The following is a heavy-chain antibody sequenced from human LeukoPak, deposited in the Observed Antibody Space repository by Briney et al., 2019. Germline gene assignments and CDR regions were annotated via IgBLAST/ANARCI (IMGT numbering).Heavy chain of an antibody. CDR1: GFTVSSNY. Sequence: GGSLRLSCAASGFTVSSNYMSWVRQAPGKGLEWVSVIYSGGSTYYADSVKGRFTISRDNSKNTLYPQMNSLRAEDTAVYYCARGLARSRYSYGIDYWGQGTLVTVSS. CDR2: IYSGGST. D-gene: IGHD5-18*01. V-gene: IGHV3-53*01. CDR3: ARGLARSRYSYGIDY. J-gene: IGHJ4*02.